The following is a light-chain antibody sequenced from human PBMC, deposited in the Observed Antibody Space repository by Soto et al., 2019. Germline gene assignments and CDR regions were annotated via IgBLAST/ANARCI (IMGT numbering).Light chain of an antibody. Sequence: QSALTQPRSVSGSPGQPVTISCTGTSSDVGGYNYVSWYQHFPGEAPKLIICDVSDRPSGIPDRFSGSKSGNTASLTISGLQAEDEAEYYCCSFPGNNTWVFGGGTKLTVL. V-gene: IGLV2-11*01. CDR2: DVS. CDR1: SSDVGGYNY. J-gene: IGLJ3*02. CDR3: CSFPGNNTWV.